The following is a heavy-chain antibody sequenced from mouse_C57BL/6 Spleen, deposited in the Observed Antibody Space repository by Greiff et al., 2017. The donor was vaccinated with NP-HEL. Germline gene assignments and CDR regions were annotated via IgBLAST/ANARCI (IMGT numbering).Heavy chain of an antibody. J-gene: IGHJ2*01. CDR1: DYAFSSYW. CDR2: IYPGDGDT. Sequence: VQLQQSGAELVKPGASVKISCKASDYAFSSYWMNWVKQRPGKGLEWIGRIYPGDGDTNYNGKFKGKATLTADKSSSTAYMQLSSLTSEDSAVYFCARLLAYCLDYWGQGNTLTVSS. D-gene: IGHD1-1*01. V-gene: IGHV1-80*01. CDR3: ARLLAYCLDY.